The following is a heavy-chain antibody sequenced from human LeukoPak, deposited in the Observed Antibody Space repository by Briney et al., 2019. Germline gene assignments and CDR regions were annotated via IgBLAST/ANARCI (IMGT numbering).Heavy chain of an antibody. CDR3: ARDLDRYGSGGGGPDY. CDR2: IYYSGST. CDR1: GGSISSSSYY. Sequence: SETRSLTCTVSGGSISSSSYYWGWIRQPPGKGLEWIGSIYYSGSTYYNPSLKSRVTISVDTSKNQFSLKLSSVTAADTAVYYCARDLDRYGSGGGGPDYWGQGPLVTVSS. V-gene: IGHV4-39*07. J-gene: IGHJ4*02. D-gene: IGHD3-10*01.